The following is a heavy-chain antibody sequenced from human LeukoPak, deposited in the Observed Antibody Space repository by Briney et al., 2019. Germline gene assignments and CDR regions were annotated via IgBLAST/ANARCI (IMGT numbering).Heavy chain of an antibody. Sequence: PGGSLRLSCAASGFTFSSYGMHWVRQAPGKGLEWVAVIWYDGSNKYYADSVKGRFTISRDNSKNTLYLQMNSLRAGDTAVYYCASEAASAAGAWDSFRAEYFHHWGQGTLVTVSS. J-gene: IGHJ1*01. CDR3: ASEAASAAGAWDSFRAEYFHH. CDR2: IWYDGSNK. V-gene: IGHV3-33*01. CDR1: GFTFSSYG. D-gene: IGHD6-13*01.